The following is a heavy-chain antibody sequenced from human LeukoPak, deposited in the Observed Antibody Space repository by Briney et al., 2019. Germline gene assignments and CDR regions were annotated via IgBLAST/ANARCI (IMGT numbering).Heavy chain of an antibody. D-gene: IGHD2-2*01. Sequence: SETLSLTCTVSGGSIGSSSYYWGWIRQPPGKGLEWIGSIYYSGSTYYNPSLKSRVTISVDTSKNQFSLKLSSVAAADTAVYYCARVRYCSSTSCYENYMDVWGKGTTVTVSS. CDR2: IYYSGST. CDR3: ARVRYCSSTSCYENYMDV. CDR1: GGSIGSSSYY. V-gene: IGHV4-39*07. J-gene: IGHJ6*03.